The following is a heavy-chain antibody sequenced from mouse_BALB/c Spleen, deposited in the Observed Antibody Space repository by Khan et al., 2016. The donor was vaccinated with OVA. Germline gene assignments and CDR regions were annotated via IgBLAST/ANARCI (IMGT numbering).Heavy chain of an antibody. J-gene: IGHJ4*01. Sequence: EVKLEESGPGLVKPSQSLSLTCTVTGYSITSDYAWNWIRQFPGNKLEWMGYISYSGSTNYNPALKSRISITRATSKNPCVLQLNSETTEDTATYYCARDGSRYNYAMDYWGKGTSVTVSS. CDR2: ISYSGST. D-gene: IGHD2-3*01. CDR3: ARDGSRYNYAMDY. V-gene: IGHV3-2*02. CDR1: GYSITSDYA.